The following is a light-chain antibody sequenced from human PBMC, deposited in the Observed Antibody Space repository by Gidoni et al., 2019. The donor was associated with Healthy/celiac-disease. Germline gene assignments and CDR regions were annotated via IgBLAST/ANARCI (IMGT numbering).Light chain of an antibody. V-gene: IGLV2-23*02. CDR2: EVS. CDR3: CSYAGSSTFAV. CDR1: SSDVGSYNL. Sequence: ALTQPASVSGSPGQSITISCTGTSSDVGSYNLVSWYQQHPGKAPKLMIYEVSKRPSGVSNRFSGSKSGNTASLTISGLQAEDEADYYCCSYAGSSTFAVFGGGTQLTVL. J-gene: IGLJ7*01.